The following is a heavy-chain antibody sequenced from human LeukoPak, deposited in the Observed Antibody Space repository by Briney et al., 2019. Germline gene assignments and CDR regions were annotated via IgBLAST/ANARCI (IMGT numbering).Heavy chain of an antibody. D-gene: IGHD3-22*01. CDR2: IIPIFGTA. CDR1: GGTFISYA. CDR3: ARFDSSGYYLAFDI. V-gene: IGHV1-69*13. Sequence: SVKVSCKASGGTFISYAISWVRQAPGQGLEWMGGIIPIFGTANYAQKFQGRVTITADESTSTAYMALSSLRSEDTAVYYCARFDSSGYYLAFDIWGQGTMVTVSS. J-gene: IGHJ3*02.